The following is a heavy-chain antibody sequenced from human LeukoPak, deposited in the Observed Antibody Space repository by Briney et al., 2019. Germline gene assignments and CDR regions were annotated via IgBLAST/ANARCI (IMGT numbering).Heavy chain of an antibody. D-gene: IGHD3-22*01. CDR3: ARDLNYYDSSGYLED. V-gene: IGHV3-33*01. CDR1: GFTFSSYG. CDR2: IWYDGSNK. J-gene: IGHJ4*02. Sequence: GGSLRLSCAASGFTFSSYGMHWVRQAPGKGLEWVAVIWYDGSNKYYAGSVKGRFTISRDNSKNTLYLQMNSLRAEDTAVYYWARDLNYYDSSGYLEDWGQGTLVTVSS.